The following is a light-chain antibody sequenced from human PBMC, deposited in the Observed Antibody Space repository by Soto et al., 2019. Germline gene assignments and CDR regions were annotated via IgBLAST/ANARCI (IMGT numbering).Light chain of an antibody. CDR1: QTIDTN. J-gene: IGKJ1*01. CDR2: GAS. Sequence: EIVMTQSQGTLSVSPGERATLSCRASQTIDTNLAWYQQKPGQAPRLLIYGASKRAAGIPARFSVGGSTTEFTLTISSLKSEDFAVYYCQQYNHWTRTFGQGTKVDIK. CDR3: QQYNHWTRT. V-gene: IGKV3-15*01.